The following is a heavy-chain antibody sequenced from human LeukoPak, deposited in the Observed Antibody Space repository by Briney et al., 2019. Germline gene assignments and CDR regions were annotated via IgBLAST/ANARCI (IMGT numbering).Heavy chain of an antibody. CDR1: GYTFTGYY. CDR3: AREPKTTVTTRTFDY. J-gene: IGHJ4*02. V-gene: IGHV1-2*02. Sequence: ASVKVSCKASGYTFTGYYMHWVRQAPGQGLEWMGWINPNSGGTNYAQKFQGRVTMTRDTSISTAYMELSRLRSDDTAVYYCAREPKTTVTTRTFDYWGQGTLVTVSS. D-gene: IGHD4-17*01. CDR2: INPNSGGT.